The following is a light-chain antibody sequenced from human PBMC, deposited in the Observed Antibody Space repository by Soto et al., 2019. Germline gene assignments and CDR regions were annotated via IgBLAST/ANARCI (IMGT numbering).Light chain of an antibody. CDR2: GAS. V-gene: IGKV1-39*01. CDR3: QQSFITPPLT. CDR1: QSISTY. J-gene: IGKJ4*01. Sequence: DIQMSQSPSSLSASIGDRITITCRASQSISTYLNWYQQKPGKAPRLLIYGASTLQNGVPSRFSGSGSATDYTLTISSLQPDDFSTSYCQQSFITPPLTFGGGTKVEMK.